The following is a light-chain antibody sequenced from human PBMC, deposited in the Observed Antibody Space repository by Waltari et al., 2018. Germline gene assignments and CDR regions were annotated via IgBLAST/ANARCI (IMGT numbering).Light chain of an antibody. CDR3: QQSYITPAT. CDR1: QSISSY. CDR2: AAS. V-gene: IGKV1-39*01. Sequence: DIQMTQSPSSLSASVGDRVTNTCRASQSISSYLSWYQHQPGKAPKLLIYAASTLQGGVPPRFSGRGSGTDFTLTIRSLQVEDSATYYCQQSYITPATFGGGTKVEIK. J-gene: IGKJ4*01.